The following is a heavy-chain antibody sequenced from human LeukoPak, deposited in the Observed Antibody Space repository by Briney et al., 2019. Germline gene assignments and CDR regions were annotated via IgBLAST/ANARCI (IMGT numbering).Heavy chain of an antibody. D-gene: IGHD6-19*01. Sequence: SETLSLTCTVSGGSISSYYWSWIRQPAGEGLEWIGRIYTSGSTNYNPSLKSRVTMSVDTSKNQFSLKLSSVTAADTAVYYCARSGAVAGYYYYYGMDVWGQGTTVTVSS. J-gene: IGHJ6*02. CDR1: GGSISSYY. CDR2: IYTSGST. CDR3: ARSGAVAGYYYYYGMDV. V-gene: IGHV4-4*07.